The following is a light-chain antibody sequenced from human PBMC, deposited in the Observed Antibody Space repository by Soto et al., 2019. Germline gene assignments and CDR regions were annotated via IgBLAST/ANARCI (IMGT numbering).Light chain of an antibody. V-gene: IGKV1-39*01. CDR2: GAS. CDR3: QQSYTTPWT. CDR1: QSISNY. J-gene: IGKJ1*01. Sequence: DIQMTQSPSSLSASVGDRVTITCRASQSISNYLTWYQQKPGKAPKFLIYGASSLQSGVPSRFSGSGSGTDFTLTISSLQPEDFATYNCQQSYTTPWTFGQGTKVEIK.